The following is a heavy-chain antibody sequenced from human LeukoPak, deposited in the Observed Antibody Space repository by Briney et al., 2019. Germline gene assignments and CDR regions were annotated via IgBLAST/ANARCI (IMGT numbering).Heavy chain of an antibody. CDR2: INPSGGGA. J-gene: IGHJ4*02. CDR1: GYTFTCYY. D-gene: IGHD1-1*01. V-gene: IGHV1-46*01. Sequence: GASVKVSCKASGYTFTCYYIHWLRQAPEQGLEWMGMINPSGGGAIYTQKFQGRVTLTRDTSTTSVYMELNSLRSDDTAVYYCARGTYNSHFDYWGQGILVTVSS. CDR3: ARGTYNSHFDY.